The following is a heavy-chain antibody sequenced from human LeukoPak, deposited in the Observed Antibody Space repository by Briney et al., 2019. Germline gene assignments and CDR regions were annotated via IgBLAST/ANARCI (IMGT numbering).Heavy chain of an antibody. CDR2: ISGSGGGT. V-gene: IGHV3-23*01. J-gene: IGHJ4*02. D-gene: IGHD3-22*01. CDR3: AKSSDYYDSSRFDY. CDR1: GFTFSSYA. Sequence: GGSLRLSCAASGFTFSSYAMSWVRQAPGKGLEWVSAISGSGGGTYYADSVKGRFTISRDNSKNTLYLQMNSLRAEDTAVYYCAKSSDYYDSSRFDYWGQGTLVTVSS.